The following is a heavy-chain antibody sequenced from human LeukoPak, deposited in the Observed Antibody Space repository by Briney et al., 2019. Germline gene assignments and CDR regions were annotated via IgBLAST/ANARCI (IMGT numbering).Heavy chain of an antibody. CDR3: ARDPRGRGYSYGPFDY. CDR2: IIPIFGTA. CDR1: GGTFSSYA. J-gene: IGHJ4*02. V-gene: IGHV1-69*13. D-gene: IGHD5-18*01. Sequence: SVKVSCKASGGTFSSYALSWVRQAPGQGLEWMGGIIPIFGTANYAQKFQGRVTITADESTSTAYMELSSLRPEDTAVYYCARDPRGRGYSYGPFDYWGQGTLVTVSS.